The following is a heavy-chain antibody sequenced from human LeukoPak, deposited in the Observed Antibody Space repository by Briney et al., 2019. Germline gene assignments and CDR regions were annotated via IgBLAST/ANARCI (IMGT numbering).Heavy chain of an antibody. CDR1: GFTFNTYA. CDR3: VRDKTYTSCGGY. V-gene: IGHV3-23*01. Sequence: GGSLRLSCAASGFTFNTYAMSWVRQAPGKGLEWVSRISGSSDNTYYADSVKGRFTISRDNSKNTLYLQMNSLRAEDTAVYYCVRDKTYTSCGGYWGQGTLVTVSS. CDR2: ISGSSDNT. J-gene: IGHJ4*02. D-gene: IGHD2-2*01.